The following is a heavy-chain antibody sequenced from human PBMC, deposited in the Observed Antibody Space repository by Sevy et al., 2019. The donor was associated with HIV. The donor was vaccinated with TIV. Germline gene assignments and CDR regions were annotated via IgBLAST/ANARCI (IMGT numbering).Heavy chain of an antibody. CDR1: GGSISSSSHY. V-gene: IGHV4-39*01. J-gene: IGHJ4*02. Sequence: SETLSLTCAVSGGSISSSSHYWVWIRQPRGKGLEWIGNIYYSGSTYYNPSLKSRVTISVDTSKNRFSLKLTSVTAADTAVYYCARLGATRFYFDYWGQRTPVTVSS. D-gene: IGHD3-10*01. CDR3: ARLGATRFYFDY. CDR2: IYYSGST.